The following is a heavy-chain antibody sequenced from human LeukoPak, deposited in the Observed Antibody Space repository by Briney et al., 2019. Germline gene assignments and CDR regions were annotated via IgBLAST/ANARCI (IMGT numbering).Heavy chain of an antibody. D-gene: IGHD3-16*01. CDR2: IYGSGTT. CDR3: ASVGGGSPY. Sequence: SETLSLTCTVSGYSISSGHFWSWIRQPPGKGLEWIGSIYGSGTTYYDPPLRSRVSISADTSKNHFSLELSSVTAADTAVYYCASVGGGSPYWGQGTLVTVSS. V-gene: IGHV4-38-2*02. CDR1: GYSISSGHF. J-gene: IGHJ4*02.